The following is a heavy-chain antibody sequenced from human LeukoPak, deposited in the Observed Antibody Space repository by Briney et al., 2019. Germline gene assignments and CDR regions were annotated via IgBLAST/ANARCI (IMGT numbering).Heavy chain of an antibody. V-gene: IGHV3-20*04. CDR3: AKDRGRMVRGVDDY. CDR1: GFTFDDYG. Sequence: RAGGSLRLSCAASGFTFDDYGMSWVRQAPGKGLEWVSGINWNGGSTGYADSVKGRFTISRDNAKNSLYLQMNSLRAEDTAVYYCAKDRGRMVRGVDDYWGQGTLVTVSS. CDR2: INWNGGST. D-gene: IGHD3-10*01. J-gene: IGHJ4*02.